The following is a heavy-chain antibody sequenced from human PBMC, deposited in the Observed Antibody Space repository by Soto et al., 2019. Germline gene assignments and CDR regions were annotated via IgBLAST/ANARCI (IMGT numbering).Heavy chain of an antibody. Sequence: GASVKVSCKASGFTFTSSAMQWVRQARGQRLEWIGWIVVGSGNTNYAQKFQERVTITRDMSTSTAYMELSSLRSEDTAVYYCGAKRFLEWYPGAFDIWGQGTMVTVSS. V-gene: IGHV1-58*02. CDR1: GFTFTSSA. CDR3: GAKRFLEWYPGAFDI. J-gene: IGHJ3*02. D-gene: IGHD3-3*01. CDR2: IVVGSGNT.